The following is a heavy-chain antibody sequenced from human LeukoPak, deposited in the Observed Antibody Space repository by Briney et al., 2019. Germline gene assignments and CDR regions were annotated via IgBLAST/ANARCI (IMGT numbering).Heavy chain of an antibody. V-gene: IGHV4-39*01. CDR3: ARQGYDILTGYIDAFDI. J-gene: IGHJ3*02. Sequence: SETLSLTCTVSGGSISSRSCCWGWIRQPSGKGLEWIGTIYYSGSTYYNPSLKSRVTISIDTSKNQFSLKLRSVTAADTAIYYCARQGYDILTGYIDAFDIWGQGTMVTVSS. D-gene: IGHD3-9*01. CDR2: IYYSGST. CDR1: GGSISSRSCC.